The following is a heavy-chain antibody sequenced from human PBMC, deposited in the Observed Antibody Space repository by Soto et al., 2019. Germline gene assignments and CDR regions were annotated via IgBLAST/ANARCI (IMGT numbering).Heavy chain of an antibody. CDR1: EFTFSSYA. CDR3: AKDPYDYGDYGYNWFDP. CDR2: ISGSGGST. V-gene: IGHV3-23*01. Sequence: GGSLRLSCVASEFTFSSYAMSWVRQAPGKGLEWVSAISGSGGSTYYADSVKGRFTISRDNSKNTLYLQMNSLRAEDTAVYYCAKDPYDYGDYGYNWFDPWGQGTLVTVSS. J-gene: IGHJ5*02. D-gene: IGHD4-17*01.